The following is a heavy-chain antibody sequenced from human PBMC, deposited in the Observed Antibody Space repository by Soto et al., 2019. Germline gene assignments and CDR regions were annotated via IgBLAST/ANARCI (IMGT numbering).Heavy chain of an antibody. V-gene: IGHV1-8*01. J-gene: IGHJ4*02. Sequence: QVPLAQSGGEVKKPGASVKVSCKASGYSFTSYDINWGRQATGQRLEWMGWMNPNSGNTGYAQKFQGRVTMTRNSSISTAYMELTSLRSDDTAVYYCARGRRSGGSCYLYWGQGTLVTVSS. CDR2: MNPNSGNT. CDR1: GYSFTSYD. D-gene: IGHD2-15*01. CDR3: ARGRRSGGSCYLY.